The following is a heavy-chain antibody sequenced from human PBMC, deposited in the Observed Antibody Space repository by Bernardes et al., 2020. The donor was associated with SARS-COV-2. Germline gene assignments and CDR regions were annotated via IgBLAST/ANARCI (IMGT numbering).Heavy chain of an antibody. D-gene: IGHD6-25*01. CDR3: AQQGLRSLGYFNGLHV. CDR2: NYYTGTT. V-gene: IGHV4-39*01. J-gene: IGHJ6*02. Sequence: SETLSLTCTVSGGSIRSCDYYWVRIRQPPGKGLEWIGTNYYTGTTYYNPSLKSRVTFSVDTSKNQFLRKMGPVIATDTAVYYCAQQGLRSLGYFNGLHVWGQGTTVTVTS. CDR1: GGSIRSCDYY.